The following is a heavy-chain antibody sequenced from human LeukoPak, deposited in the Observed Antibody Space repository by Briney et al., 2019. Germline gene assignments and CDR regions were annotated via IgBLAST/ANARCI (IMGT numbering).Heavy chain of an antibody. Sequence: GGSLRLSCAASGFTFSSYSMNWVRQAPGKGLEWVSSISSSSSSIYSADSVKGRFTISRDKAKNSLYLQMNSLRAEDTAVYYCARSREGSSSWPDAFDIWGQGTMVTVSS. D-gene: IGHD6-13*01. CDR1: GFTFSSYS. V-gene: IGHV3-21*01. J-gene: IGHJ3*02. CDR3: ARSREGSSSWPDAFDI. CDR2: ISSSSSSI.